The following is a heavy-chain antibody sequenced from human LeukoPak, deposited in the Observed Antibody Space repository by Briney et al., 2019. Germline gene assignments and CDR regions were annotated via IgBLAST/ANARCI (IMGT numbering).Heavy chain of an antibody. CDR1: GYTFTGYY. V-gene: IGHV1-2*04. CDR3: ARAYYYDSSGYYENFDY. J-gene: IGHJ4*02. CDR2: INPNSGGT. Sequence: ASVKVSCKASGYTFTGYYMHWVRQAPGQGLEWMGWINPNSGGTNYAQKFQGWVTMTRDTSISTAYMELSRLRSDDTAVYYCARAYYYDSSGYYENFDYWGQGTLVTVSS. D-gene: IGHD3-22*01.